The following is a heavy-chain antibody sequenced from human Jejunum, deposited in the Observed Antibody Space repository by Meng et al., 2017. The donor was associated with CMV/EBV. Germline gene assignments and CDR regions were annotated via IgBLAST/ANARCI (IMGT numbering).Heavy chain of an antibody. CDR2: LQYDGSNE. V-gene: IGHV3-30*04. CDR1: FSAYA. J-gene: IGHJ2*01. CDR3: ARDRGSGSRWYWHFDL. Sequence: FSAYALHWVRQAPGKGLEWVSVLQYDGSNENYADSVKGRFTISRDNPKNTLYLQMNSLRPEDTAIYYCARDRGSGSRWYWHFDLWGRGTLVTVSS. D-gene: IGHD6-13*01.